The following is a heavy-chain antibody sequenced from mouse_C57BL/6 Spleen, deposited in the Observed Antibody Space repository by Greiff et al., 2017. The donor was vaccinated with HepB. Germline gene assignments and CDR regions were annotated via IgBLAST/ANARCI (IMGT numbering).Heavy chain of an antibody. Sequence: QVQLQQPGAELVRPGSSVKLSCKASGYTFTSYWMHWVKQRPIQGLEWIGNIDPSDSETHYNQKFKDQATLTVDKSSSTAYMQLSSLTSEDSAVYYGARNDHYGSSPAWFAYWGQGTLVTVSA. CDR3: ARNDHYGSSPAWFAY. CDR2: IDPSDSET. V-gene: IGHV1-52*01. CDR1: GYTFTSYW. D-gene: IGHD1-1*01. J-gene: IGHJ3*01.